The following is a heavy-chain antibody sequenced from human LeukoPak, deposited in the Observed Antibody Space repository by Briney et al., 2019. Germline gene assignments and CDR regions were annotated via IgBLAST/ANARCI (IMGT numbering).Heavy chain of an antibody. D-gene: IGHD3-22*01. CDR2: IIPILGIA. Sequence: ASVKVSCKAYGGTFSSYAISWLRQAPGQGLEWMGRIIPILGIANYAQKFQGRVTITADKSPSTASMELSSLRSEATAGYYCARGLDYVDSSGYASCGQGTLVTVSS. CDR3: ARGLDYVDSSGYAS. J-gene: IGHJ5*02. V-gene: IGHV1-69*04. CDR1: GGTFSSYA.